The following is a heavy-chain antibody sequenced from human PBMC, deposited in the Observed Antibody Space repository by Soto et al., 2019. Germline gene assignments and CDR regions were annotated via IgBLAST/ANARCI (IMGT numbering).Heavy chain of an antibody. CDR3: ARGLSGYYGFDY. D-gene: IGHD5-12*01. V-gene: IGHV3-74*01. J-gene: IGHJ4*02. Sequence: EVQLVESGGGLVQFGGSLRLSCAASGFTFSSYWMHRVSQVPGKGLVWVSRIKGDGTNTGYADSVKGRFTISRDNVKNTLYLQMNSLRAEDTAVYYCARGLSGYYGFDYWGQGTLVTVSS. CDR1: GFTFSSYW. CDR2: IKGDGTNT.